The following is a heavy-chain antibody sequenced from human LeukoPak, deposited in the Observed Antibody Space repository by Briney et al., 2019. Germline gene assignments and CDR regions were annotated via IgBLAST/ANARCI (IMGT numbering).Heavy chain of an antibody. V-gene: IGHV3-33*06. CDR3: AKRLYRRVTTVTTSWFDP. D-gene: IGHD4-17*01. J-gene: IGHJ5*02. CDR1: GFTLSSFG. CDR2: IWYDGSNK. Sequence: GGSLRLSCAASGFTLSSFGMHWVRQAPGKGLEWVAVIWYDGSNKYYADSVKGRFTISRDNSKNTLYLQMNSLRAEDTAVYYCAKRLYRRVTTVTTSWFDPWGQGTLVTVSS.